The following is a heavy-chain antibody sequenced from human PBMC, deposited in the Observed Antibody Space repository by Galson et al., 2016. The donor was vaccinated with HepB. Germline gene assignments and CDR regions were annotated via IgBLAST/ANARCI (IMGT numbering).Heavy chain of an antibody. D-gene: IGHD6-19*01. V-gene: IGHV3-43D*03. CDR3: AKDIYTGGWSKGDGFHY. CDR1: GFTFQNYA. J-gene: IGHJ4*03. CDR2: ITWDGDTT. Sequence: SLRLSCAASGFTFQNYAMHWVRQAPGKGLEWISLITWDGDTTYYANSVKGRFTISRDNSKNSLYLQMSSLRAEDTALYYCAKDIYTGGWSKGDGFHYWGQGTTVTVSS.